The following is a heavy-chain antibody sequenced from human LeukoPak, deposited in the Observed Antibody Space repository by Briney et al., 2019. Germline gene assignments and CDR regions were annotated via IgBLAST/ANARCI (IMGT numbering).Heavy chain of an antibody. D-gene: IGHD3-3*01. CDR1: GYTFTSYY. CDR2: INPSGGST. CDR3: ARANGNPIFGVVTYYYYMDV. V-gene: IGHV1-46*01. J-gene: IGHJ6*03. Sequence: ASVKVSCKASGYTFTSYYMHWVRQAPGQGLEWMGIINPSGGSTSYAQKFQGRVTMTRDTSTSTVYMELSSLRSEDTAVYYCARANGNPIFGVVTYYYYMDVWGKGTTVTVSS.